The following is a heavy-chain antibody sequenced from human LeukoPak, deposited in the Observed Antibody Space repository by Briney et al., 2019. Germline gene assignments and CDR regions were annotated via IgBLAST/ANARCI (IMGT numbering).Heavy chain of an antibody. V-gene: IGHV3-11*04. Sequence: GGSLRLSCAASGFTFSDYYMSWIRQAPGKGLEWVSYISSSGSTIYYADSVKGRFTVSRDNAKNTLYLQVNNLRAEDTAVYYCARGPNSNWSGLDFWGQGTLLTVSS. D-gene: IGHD6-6*01. CDR3: ARGPNSNWSGLDF. CDR1: GFTFSDYY. CDR2: ISSSGSTI. J-gene: IGHJ4*02.